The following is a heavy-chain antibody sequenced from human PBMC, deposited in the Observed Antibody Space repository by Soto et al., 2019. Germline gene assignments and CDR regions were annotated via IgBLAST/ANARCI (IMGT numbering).Heavy chain of an antibody. CDR1: GYTFTSYY. CDR2: INAVSGNT. D-gene: IGHD1-26*01. Sequence: GASVKVSCKASGYTFTSYYIHWVRQAPGQRLEWMGWINAVSGNTNYSQKFQGRVTFTRDTSTSTAYMELSSLRSEDTAVYYCASSGSHSCHFDLWARGTVVTVSS. CDR3: ASSGSHSCHFDL. J-gene: IGHJ2*01. V-gene: IGHV1-3*01.